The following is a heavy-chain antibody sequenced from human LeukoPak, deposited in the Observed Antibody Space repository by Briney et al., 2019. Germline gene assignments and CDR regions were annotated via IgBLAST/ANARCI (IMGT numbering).Heavy chain of an antibody. J-gene: IGHJ4*02. D-gene: IGHD1-1*01. CDR3: ARGSGAWKQYFDY. Sequence: SQTLSLTCAISGVSVSGSEVAWYWIRQSPSRGIEWLGRTYFRSQWLNDYAGSVRGRIIVRPDTSSNQFPLELKSVTPDDAGVYYCARGSGAWKQYFDYWGQGSLVTVSS. CDR2: TYFRSQWLN. CDR1: GVSVSGSEVA. V-gene: IGHV6-1*01.